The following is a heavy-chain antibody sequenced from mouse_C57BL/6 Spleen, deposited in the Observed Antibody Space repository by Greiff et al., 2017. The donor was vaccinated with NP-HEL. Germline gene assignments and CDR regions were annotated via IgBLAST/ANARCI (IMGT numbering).Heavy chain of an antibody. CDR3: ARGELGHGGHYEDAMDY. Sequence: VQLQESGPELVKPGASVKISCKASGYTFTDYYINWVKQRPGQGLEWIGWIFPGSGSTYYNEKFKGKATLTVDKSSSTAYMLLSSLTSEDSAVYFCARGELGHGGHYEDAMDYWGQGTSVTVSS. CDR1: GYTFTDYY. J-gene: IGHJ4*01. V-gene: IGHV1-75*01. D-gene: IGHD2-3*01. CDR2: IFPGSGST.